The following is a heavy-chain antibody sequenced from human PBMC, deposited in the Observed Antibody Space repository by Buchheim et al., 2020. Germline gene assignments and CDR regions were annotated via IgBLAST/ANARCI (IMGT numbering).Heavy chain of an antibody. V-gene: IGHV4-31*03. CDR1: GGSISSGVYY. D-gene: IGHD4-23*01. CDR3: ARDQYVDGGNLHDAFDI. CDR2: IYYSGNT. J-gene: IGHJ3*02. Sequence: QVQLQESGPGLVKPSQTLSLTCTVSGGSISSGVYYWSWIRQHPGKGLEWIGYIYYSGNTYYNPSLKSRVTMSVDTPKNQLTLKLSSVTAADTAVYYCARDQYVDGGNLHDAFDIWGQGT.